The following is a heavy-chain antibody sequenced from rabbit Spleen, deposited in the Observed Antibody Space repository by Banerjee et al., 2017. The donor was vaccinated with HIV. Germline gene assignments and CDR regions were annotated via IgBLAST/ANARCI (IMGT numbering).Heavy chain of an antibody. CDR2: INTGSAKS. Sequence: QSLEESGGDLVKPGASLTLTCTASEFSFSNLYHMCWVRQAPGKGLELIACINTGSAKSYYATWAKGRFTISKTSSTTVALQMTSLTAADTATYFCARDRGDWGYYFNLWGPGTLVTVS. CDR3: ARDRGDWGYYFNL. J-gene: IGHJ4*01. V-gene: IGHV1S40*01. CDR1: EFSFSNLYH. D-gene: IGHD4-1*01.